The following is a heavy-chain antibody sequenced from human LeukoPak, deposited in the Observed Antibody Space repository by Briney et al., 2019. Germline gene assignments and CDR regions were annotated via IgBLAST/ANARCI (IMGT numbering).Heavy chain of an antibody. CDR3: AKDAKAVAGD. J-gene: IGHJ4*02. V-gene: IGHV3-74*01. Sequence: PGGSLRLSCAASGFTFSSYWMHWVRQVPGKGLVWVSRINSHGSSTSYAPSVKGRFTISRDNSKNTLYLQMNSLRAEDTAVYYCAKDAKAVAGDWGQGTLVTVSS. CDR2: INSHGSST. D-gene: IGHD6-19*01. CDR1: GFTFSSYW.